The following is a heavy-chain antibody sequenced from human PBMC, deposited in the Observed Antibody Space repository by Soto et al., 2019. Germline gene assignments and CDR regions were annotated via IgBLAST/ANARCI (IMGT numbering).Heavy chain of an antibody. D-gene: IGHD2-8*02. CDR2: YSGGST. Sequence: YSGGSTYHADSVKGRFTISRDNSKNTLYLQMNSLRPEDTAVYYCESTGWQFDYWGQGTLVTVSS. CDR3: ESTGWQFDY. V-gene: IGHV3-66*01. J-gene: IGHJ4*02.